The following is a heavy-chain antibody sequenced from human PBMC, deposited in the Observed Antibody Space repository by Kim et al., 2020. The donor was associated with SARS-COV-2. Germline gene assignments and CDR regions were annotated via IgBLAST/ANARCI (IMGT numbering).Heavy chain of an antibody. CDR2: IRSKAYGGTT. CDR1: GFTFGDYA. D-gene: IGHD6-13*01. V-gene: IGHV3-49*04. J-gene: IGHJ5*02. CDR3: TRVGDGYSSSWYESWAHWFDP. Sequence: GGSLRLSCTASGFTFGDYAMSWVRQAPGKGLEWVGFIRSKAYGGTTEYAASVKGRFTISRDDSKSIAYLQMNSLKTEDTAVYYCTRVGDGYSSSWYESWAHWFDPWGQGTLVTVSS.